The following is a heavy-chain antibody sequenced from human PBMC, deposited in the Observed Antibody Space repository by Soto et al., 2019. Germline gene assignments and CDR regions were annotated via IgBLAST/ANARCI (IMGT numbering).Heavy chain of an antibody. D-gene: IGHD3-10*01. V-gene: IGHV4-34*01. J-gene: IGHJ4*02. Sequence: SETLSLTCAVYGGSFSNNYWTWFRQPPGKGLEWIGEISPSGTTTYIPSLKSRGTISVDTSRKQFFLKVTSVSAADTAVYYCATSLWFGTQPEIWGPGTLVTVSS. CDR1: GGSFSNNY. CDR3: ATSLWFGTQPEI. CDR2: ISPSGTT.